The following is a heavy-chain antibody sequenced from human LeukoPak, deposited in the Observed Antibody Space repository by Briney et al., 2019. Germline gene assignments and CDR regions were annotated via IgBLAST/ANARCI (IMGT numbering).Heavy chain of an antibody. Sequence: GGSLRLSCAASGFTVSSNYMNWVCQAPGKWLECVSSISSCSSYIYYTDSVKGRFTISRDNAKNSLYLQMNSLRAEDTAVYYCARVVLRVHRMSNDAFDIWGQGTMVTVSS. D-gene: IGHD2-15*01. J-gene: IGHJ3*02. V-gene: IGHV3-21*01. CDR2: ISSCSSYI. CDR1: GFTVSSNY. CDR3: ARVVLRVHRMSNDAFDI.